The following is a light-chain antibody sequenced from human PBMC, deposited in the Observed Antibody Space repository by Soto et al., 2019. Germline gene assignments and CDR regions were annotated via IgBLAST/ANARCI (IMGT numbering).Light chain of an antibody. CDR1: QGINNY. CDR3: RQFNSGPT. J-gene: IGKJ4*01. Sequence: DVQLTQSPSSLSASVGDRVTITCRASQGINNYLAWYQQKPGKVPNLLIYAASTLQSGLPSRLSGSGSGTDFNLTISSLQPEDVATYYCRQFNSGPTFRGEPKVQI. CDR2: AAS. V-gene: IGKV1-27*01.